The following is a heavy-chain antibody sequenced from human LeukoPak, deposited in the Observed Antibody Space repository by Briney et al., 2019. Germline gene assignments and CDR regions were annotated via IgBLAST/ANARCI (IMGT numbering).Heavy chain of an antibody. CDR2: ISGSGDTI. D-gene: IGHD5-24*01. J-gene: IGHJ5*02. CDR3: ARAPLVLQYRWWFDP. Sequence: GESLRLSCAASGFTFNSYSMNWVRQAPGKGLEWISYISGSGDTIYYADSVKGRFTISRDNAKNSLYLQMNSLRAEDTAVYHCARAPLVLQYRWWFDPWGQGTLVTVSS. V-gene: IGHV3-48*04. CDR1: GFTFNSYS.